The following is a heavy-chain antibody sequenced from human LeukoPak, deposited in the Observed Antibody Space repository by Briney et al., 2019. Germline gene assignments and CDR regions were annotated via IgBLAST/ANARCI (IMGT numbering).Heavy chain of an antibody. CDR3: ARVYRITMVRGVIQAWFDP. D-gene: IGHD3-10*01. V-gene: IGHV4-59*01. CDR1: GGSISSYY. Sequence: SETLSLTCTVSGGSISSYYWSWIRQPPGKGLEWIGYIYYSGSTNYNPSLKSRVTISVDTSKNQFSLKLSSVTAADTAVYYCARVYRITMVRGVIQAWFDPWGQGILVTVSS. CDR2: IYYSGST. J-gene: IGHJ5*02.